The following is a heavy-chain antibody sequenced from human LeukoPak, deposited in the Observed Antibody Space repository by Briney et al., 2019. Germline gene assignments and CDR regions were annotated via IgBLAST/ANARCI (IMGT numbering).Heavy chain of an antibody. CDR1: GYTLTELS. CDR3: ATTNCSGGSCYSDY. CDR2: FDPEDGET. J-gene: IGHJ4*02. V-gene: IGHV1-24*01. D-gene: IGHD2-15*01. Sequence: ASVKVSCKVSGYTLTELSMHWGRQAPGKGLEWMGGFDPEDGETIYAQKFQGRVTMIEDTSTDTAYMELSSLRSEDTAVYYCATTNCSGGSCYSDYWGQGTLVTVSS.